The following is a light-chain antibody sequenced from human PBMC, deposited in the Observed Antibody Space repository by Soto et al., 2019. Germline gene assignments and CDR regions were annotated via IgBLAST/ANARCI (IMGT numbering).Light chain of an antibody. CDR3: QQYYNYPPWT. CDR2: WAS. J-gene: IGKJ1*01. V-gene: IGKV4-1*01. CDR1: QSVLHSSSNRNY. Sequence: DIVMTQSPDSLAVSLGERATINCKSSQSVLHSSSNRNYLAWYQQKPGQPPKLLIYWASIRESGVPDRFSGSGVGTDFTLPISSLQAEDVAVYYWQQYYNYPPWTVGQGTKGEIK.